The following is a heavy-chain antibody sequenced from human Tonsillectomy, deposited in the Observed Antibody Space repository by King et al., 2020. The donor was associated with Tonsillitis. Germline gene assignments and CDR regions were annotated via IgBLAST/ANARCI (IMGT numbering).Heavy chain of an antibody. V-gene: IGHV3-30*18. Sequence: VQLVESGGGVVQPGRSLRLSCAASGFIFSNYGMHWVRQAPGKGLEWVAVVSSDGGTEYYADSVKGRFTISRDNSKNTLYLQMGSLRPEDTAVYYCAKDRPYTGGYWGQGTLLTVSS. J-gene: IGHJ4*02. D-gene: IGHD1-26*01. CDR3: AKDRPYTGGY. CDR2: VSSDGGTE. CDR1: GFIFSNYG.